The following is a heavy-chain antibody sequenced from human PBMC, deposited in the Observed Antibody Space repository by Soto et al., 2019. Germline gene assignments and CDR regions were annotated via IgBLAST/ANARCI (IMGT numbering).Heavy chain of an antibody. V-gene: IGHV1-69*13. Sequence: SVRFSFRPLGGTFSAYAFRCVRKAPGQGLEWMGGVIPIFGTANYAQKFQGRVTITADESTSTAYMELSSLRSEDTAVYYCARAILWFGELFGWLDPWGQGTLVTVSS. CDR3: ARAILWFGELFGWLDP. D-gene: IGHD3-10*01. J-gene: IGHJ5*02. CDR1: GGTFSAYA. CDR2: VIPIFGTA.